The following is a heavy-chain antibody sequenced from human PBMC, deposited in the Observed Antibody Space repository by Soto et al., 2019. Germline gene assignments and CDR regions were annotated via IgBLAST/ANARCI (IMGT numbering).Heavy chain of an antibody. Sequence: QLQLQESGPGLVKPSETLSLTCTVSGGSISSSSYYWGWIRQPPGKGLEWIGSIFYSGSTYYNSSLKSRVTISVDTSKNQFSLKLSSVTAADTAVYYCARQTFIAAAGSIPDYWGQGTLVTVSS. CDR2: IFYSGST. D-gene: IGHD6-13*01. V-gene: IGHV4-39*01. J-gene: IGHJ4*02. CDR3: ARQTFIAAAGSIPDY. CDR1: GGSISSSSYY.